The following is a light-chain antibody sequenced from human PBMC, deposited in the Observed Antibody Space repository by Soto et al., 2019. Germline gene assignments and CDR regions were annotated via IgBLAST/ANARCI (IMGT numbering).Light chain of an antibody. J-gene: IGLJ1*01. CDR2: EGH. Sequence: QSALAQPASVSGSPGQSITISCTGTSGFVGSFSLVSWYQQHPGKPPKVMISEGHRRPSGVPDRFSGSTSVNSASLTISGLQADDDADYYCCLYIGATTYVFGTGTKLTVL. CDR3: CLYIGATTYV. V-gene: IGLV2-23*01. CDR1: SGFVGSFSL.